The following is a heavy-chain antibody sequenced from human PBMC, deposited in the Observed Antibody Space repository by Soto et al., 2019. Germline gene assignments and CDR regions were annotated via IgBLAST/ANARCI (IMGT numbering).Heavy chain of an antibody. CDR2: TYYRSKWYN. V-gene: IGHV6-1*01. J-gene: IGHJ4*02. Sequence: PSQTLSLTCAISGDSVSSNSAAWNWIRQSPSRGLEWLGRTYYRSKWYNDYAVSVKSRITINPDTSKNQFSLQLNSVTPEDTAVYYCARDLGAVAGVMGSYFDYWGQGTLVTVSS. CDR3: ARDLGAVAGVMGSYFDY. CDR1: GDSVSSNSAA. D-gene: IGHD6-19*01.